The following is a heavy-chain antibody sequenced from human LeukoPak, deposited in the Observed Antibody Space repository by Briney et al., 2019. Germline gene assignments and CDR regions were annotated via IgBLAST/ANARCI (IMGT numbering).Heavy chain of an antibody. CDR2: INHSGST. CDR3: ARYDYGGNFDY. CDR1: GGSFSGYY. D-gene: IGHD4-23*01. V-gene: IGHV4-34*01. Sequence: SETLSLTCAVYGGSFSGYYWSWIRQPPGKGLEWIGEINHSGSTNYNPSLKGRVTISVDTSKNQFSLKLSSVTAADTAVYYCARYDYGGNFDYWGQGTLVTVSS. J-gene: IGHJ4*02.